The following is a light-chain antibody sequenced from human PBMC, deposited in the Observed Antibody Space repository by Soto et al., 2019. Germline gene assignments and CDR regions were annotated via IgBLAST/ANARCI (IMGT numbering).Light chain of an antibody. Sequence: DIQMTQSPSSVSASVGDRVTITCRASQGINNWLAWYQQKPGKAPTLLIYVASNLQSGVPSRFSGSGSGTDFTLTISSLQPEDFATYYCQQANSFPITFGQGTRLEIK. J-gene: IGKJ5*01. CDR2: VAS. CDR1: QGINNW. V-gene: IGKV1-12*01. CDR3: QQANSFPIT.